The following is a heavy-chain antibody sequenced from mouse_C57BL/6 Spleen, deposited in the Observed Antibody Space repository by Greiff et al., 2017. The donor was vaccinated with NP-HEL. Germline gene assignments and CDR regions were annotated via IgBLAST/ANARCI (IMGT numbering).Heavy chain of an antibody. J-gene: IGHJ2*01. CDR2: IDPEDGDT. V-gene: IGHV14-1*01. Sequence: EVQLQQSGAELVKPGASVKLSCTASGFNIKDYYMHWVKQRTEQGLEWIGRIDPEDGDTEYAPKFQGKATMTADTSSNTAYLQLSSLTSEDTAVYYCTTPLITTVVGYWGQGTTLTVSS. CDR3: TTPLITTVVGY. CDR1: GFNIKDYY. D-gene: IGHD1-1*01.